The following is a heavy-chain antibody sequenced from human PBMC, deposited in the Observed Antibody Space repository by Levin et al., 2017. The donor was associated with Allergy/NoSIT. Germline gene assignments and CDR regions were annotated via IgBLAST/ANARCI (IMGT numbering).Heavy chain of an antibody. CDR1: GFTFSSYS. Sequence: PGGSLRLSCAASGFTFSSYSMNWVRQAPGKGLEWVSSISSSSSYIYYADSVKGRFTISRDNAKNSLYLQMNSLRAEDTAVYYCARDPRLGYCSGGSCSFDYWGQGTLVTVSS. D-gene: IGHD2-15*01. CDR2: ISSSSSYI. V-gene: IGHV3-21*01. CDR3: ARDPRLGYCSGGSCSFDY. J-gene: IGHJ4*02.